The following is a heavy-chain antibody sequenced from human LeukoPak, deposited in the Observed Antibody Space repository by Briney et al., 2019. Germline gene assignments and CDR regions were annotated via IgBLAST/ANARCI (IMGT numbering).Heavy chain of an antibody. J-gene: IGHJ4*02. V-gene: IGHV3-23*01. Sequence: GGSLRLSCAASGFTLSSYGMSWVRQAPAKGLEWVSTLSARGDSTYYVDSVKGRFTISRDILKNTLYLQMDSLRAEDTAVYYCAKRECSDNNCYFVNWGQGTLVTVSS. CDR3: AKRECSDNNCYFVN. D-gene: IGHD1-20*01. CDR1: GFTLSSYG. CDR2: LSARGDST.